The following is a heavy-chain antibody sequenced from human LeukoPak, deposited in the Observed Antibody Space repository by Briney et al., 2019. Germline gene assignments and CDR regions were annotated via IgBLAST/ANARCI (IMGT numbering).Heavy chain of an antibody. Sequence: PGGSLRLSCAASGFTFSSYALHWVRQAPGKGLEWVAVISSDGSNEFYAGSVKGRFTISRDNSKNTLYLEMNSLRDEDTAVYYCAKSEAVLLMRYLLDSWGQGTLVSVSS. V-gene: IGHV3-30*18. J-gene: IGHJ4*02. CDR1: GFTFSSYA. D-gene: IGHD3-10*01. CDR3: AKSEAVLLMRYLLDS. CDR2: ISSDGSNE.